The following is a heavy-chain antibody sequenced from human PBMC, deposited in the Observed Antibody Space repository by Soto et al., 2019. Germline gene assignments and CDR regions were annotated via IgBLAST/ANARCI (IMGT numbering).Heavy chain of an antibody. CDR2: IYSSGST. D-gene: IGHD3-22*01. J-gene: IGHJ4*02. CDR3: ESTGGNSGYYY. CDR1: GGSISSYY. Sequence: SETLSLTCTVSGGSISSYYWSWIRQPAGKGLEWIGRIYSSGSTNYNPSLKSRVTMSVDTSKNQFSLKLSSVTAADTAVYYCESTGGNSGYYYWGQGTPVTVSS. V-gene: IGHV4-4*07.